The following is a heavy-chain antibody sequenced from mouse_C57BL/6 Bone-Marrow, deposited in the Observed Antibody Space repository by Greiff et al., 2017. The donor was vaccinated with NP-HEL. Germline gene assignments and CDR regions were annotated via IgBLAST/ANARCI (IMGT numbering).Heavy chain of an antibody. CDR3: ARLGLGSSL. CDR1: GYTFTSYW. V-gene: IGHV1-50*01. Sequence: QVQLQQPGAELVKPGASVKLSCKASGYTFTSYWMQWVKQRPGQGLEWIGEIDPSDSYTHYNQKFKGKATLTVDTSSSTAYMQLSSLTSEDSAVYYCARLGLGSSLWGQGTTLTVSS. J-gene: IGHJ2*01. CDR2: IDPSDSYT. D-gene: IGHD1-1*01.